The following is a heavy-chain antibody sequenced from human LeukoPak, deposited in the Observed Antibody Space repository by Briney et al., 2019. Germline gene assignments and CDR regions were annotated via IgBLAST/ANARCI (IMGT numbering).Heavy chain of an antibody. CDR2: IRYDGSNK. CDR3: AKSSGYSYGSNFDY. D-gene: IGHD5-18*01. J-gene: IGHJ4*02. Sequence: GGSLRLSCAASGFTFSSYGIHWVRQAPGKGLEWVAFIRYDGSNKYYADSVKGRFTISRDNSKNTLYLQMNSLRAEDTAVYYCAKSSGYSYGSNFDYWGQGTLVTVSS. V-gene: IGHV3-30*02. CDR1: GFTFSSYG.